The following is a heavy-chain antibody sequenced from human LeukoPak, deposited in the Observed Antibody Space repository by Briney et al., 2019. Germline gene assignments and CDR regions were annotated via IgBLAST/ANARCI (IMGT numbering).Heavy chain of an antibody. CDR1: GYSISSGYY. V-gene: IGHV4-38-2*01. J-gene: IGHJ3*02. D-gene: IGHD3-22*01. CDR2: IYHSGST. Sequence: SETMSLTCAVSGYSISSGYYWGWIRQPPGKGLEGIGNIYHSGSTYYNPSLKSRAPKAEETSKNQFSLKLSSVTAADTAVYYCARQTYYYDSSGYYPHDAFDIWGQGTMVTVSS. CDR3: ARQTYYYDSSGYYPHDAFDI.